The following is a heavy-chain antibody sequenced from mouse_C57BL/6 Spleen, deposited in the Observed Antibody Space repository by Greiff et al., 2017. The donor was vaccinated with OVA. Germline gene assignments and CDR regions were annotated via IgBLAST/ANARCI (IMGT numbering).Heavy chain of an antibody. V-gene: IGHV14-4*01. D-gene: IGHD1-1*01. Sequence: EVQLHQSGAELVRPGASVKLSCTASGFNIKDDYMHWVKQRPEQGLEWIGWIDPENGDNEYASKFQGKATISADTYSNTAYLQLSSLTSEVTAVDYCTAHRYYGSSDYFDYWGQGTTLTVSS. CDR3: TAHRYYGSSDYFDY. CDR1: GFNIKDDY. J-gene: IGHJ2*01. CDR2: IDPENGDN.